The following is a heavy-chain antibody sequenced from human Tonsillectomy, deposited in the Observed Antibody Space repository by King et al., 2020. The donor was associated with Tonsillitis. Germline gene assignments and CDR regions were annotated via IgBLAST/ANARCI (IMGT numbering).Heavy chain of an antibody. J-gene: IGHJ4*02. CDR2: INAGNGNT. D-gene: IGHD2-8*01. Sequence: QLVQSGAEVKKPGASVKGSCQASGYTFTNYAIHLVRQAPGQNIAWMGWINAGNGNTKYPQKVQGRVTITRDTSASTAYMALSSLRSEDTAVYYCARGVDYWGQGSLVTVSS. CDR1: GYTFTNYA. V-gene: IGHV1-3*01. CDR3: ARGVDY.